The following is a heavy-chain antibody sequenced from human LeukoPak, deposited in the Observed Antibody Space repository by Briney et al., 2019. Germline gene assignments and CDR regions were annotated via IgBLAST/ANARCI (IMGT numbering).Heavy chain of an antibody. J-gene: IGHJ4*02. CDR2: INHSGST. D-gene: IGHD2-2*01. CDR3: ARGRSRYCSSTSCYCDY. Sequence: SETLSLTCAVHGGSFSGYYWSWIRQPPGKGLEWIGEINHSGSTNYNPSLKSRVTISVDTSKNQFSLKLSSVTAADTAVYYCARGRSRYCSSTSCYCDYWGQGTLVTVSS. V-gene: IGHV4-34*01. CDR1: GGSFSGYY.